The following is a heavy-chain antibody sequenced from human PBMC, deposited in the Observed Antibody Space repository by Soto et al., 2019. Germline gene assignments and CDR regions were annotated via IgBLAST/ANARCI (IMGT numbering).Heavy chain of an antibody. D-gene: IGHD5-12*01. CDR2: IVVGSGNT. CDR3: AAHPHRSGYDSRGAFDI. CDR1: GFTFTSSA. V-gene: IGHV1-58*02. J-gene: IGHJ3*02. Sequence: QMQLVQSGPEVKKPGTSVKVSCKASGFTFTSSAMQWVRQARGQRLEWIGWIVVGSGNTNYAQKFQESVTITRDMSTSTAYMELSSLRSEDADVYYCAAHPHRSGYDSRGAFDIWGPGTMVTVSS.